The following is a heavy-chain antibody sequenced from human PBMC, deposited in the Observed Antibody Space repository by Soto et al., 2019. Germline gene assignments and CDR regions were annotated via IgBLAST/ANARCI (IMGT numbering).Heavy chain of an antibody. CDR1: GFTLSMSA. D-gene: IGHD3-16*02. J-gene: IGHJ3*01. CDR3: AKDRGIIVKAGDAFDV. Sequence: LRLSCASSGFTLSMSAVNWVRQAPGKGLEWVSYISDSGDRTYYADSVKGRFTISRDRSKNTVSLQMDSLRAEDTAVYYCAKDRGIIVKAGDAFDVWGQGTKVTVS. V-gene: IGHV3-23*01. CDR2: ISDSGDRT.